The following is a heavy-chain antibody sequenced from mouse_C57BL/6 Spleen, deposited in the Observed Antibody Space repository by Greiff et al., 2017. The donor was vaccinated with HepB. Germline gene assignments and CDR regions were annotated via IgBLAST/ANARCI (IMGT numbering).Heavy chain of an antibody. Sequence: EVQLVESGGGLVKPGGSLKLSCAASGFTFSSYAMSWVRQTPEKRLEWVATISDGGSYTYYPDNVKGRFTISRDNAKINLYLQMSHLKSEDTAMYYCARDRDSNYGYAMDYWGQGTSVTVSS. CDR1: GFTFSSYA. CDR2: ISDGGSYT. D-gene: IGHD2-5*01. CDR3: ARDRDSNYGYAMDY. V-gene: IGHV5-4*01. J-gene: IGHJ4*01.